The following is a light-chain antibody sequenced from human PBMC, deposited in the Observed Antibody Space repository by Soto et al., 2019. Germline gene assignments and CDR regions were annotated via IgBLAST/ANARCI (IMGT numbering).Light chain of an antibody. V-gene: IGLV2-14*01. J-gene: IGLJ3*02. Sequence: QSALTQPASVSGSPGQSITISCTGTSSDVGSYNYVSWYQQHPGKAPKLIIYEVSKRPSGVSNRCSGSKSGNTASLTISGLQAEDEANYYCSSYTIISTRVFGGGTQLTVL. CDR3: SSYTIISTRV. CDR2: EVS. CDR1: SSDVGSYNY.